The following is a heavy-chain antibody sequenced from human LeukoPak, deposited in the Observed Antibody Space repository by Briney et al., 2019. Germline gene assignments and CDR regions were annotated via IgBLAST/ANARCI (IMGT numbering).Heavy chain of an antibody. J-gene: IGHJ4*02. CDR2: INSDGSST. Sequence: GGSLRLSCAASGFTFSNYWMHWVRQAPGKGLVWVSRINSDGSSTTYADSVKGQFTISRDNAKNTLYLQMNSLRAEDTALYYCARVAIDFDYWGQGTLVTVSS. CDR1: GFTFSNYW. CDR3: ARVAIDFDY. V-gene: IGHV3-74*01.